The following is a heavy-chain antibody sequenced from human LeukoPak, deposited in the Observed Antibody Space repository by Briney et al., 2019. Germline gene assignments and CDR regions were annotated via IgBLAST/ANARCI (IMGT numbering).Heavy chain of an antibody. CDR3: ARHSAAVAGDLDY. V-gene: IGHV5-10-1*01. CDR2: IDPSDSYT. D-gene: IGHD6-19*01. Sequence: GESLKISCKGSGYSFTSYWITWVRQKPGKGLEWMGRIDPSDSYTEYSPSFQGHVTISADKSINTAYLQWSSLKASDIAMYYCARHSAAVAGDLDYWGQGTLVTVSS. CDR1: GYSFTSYW. J-gene: IGHJ4*02.